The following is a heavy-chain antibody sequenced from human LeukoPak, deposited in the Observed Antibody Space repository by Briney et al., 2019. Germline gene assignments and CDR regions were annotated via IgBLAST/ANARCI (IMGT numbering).Heavy chain of an antibody. J-gene: IGHJ4*02. V-gene: IGHV3-21*01. Sequence: GGSLRLSCAASGFTFSSYSMNWVRQAPGKGLEWVSSISSSSSYIYYADSVKRGFTISRDNAKNSLYLQMSSLRAEVTAVYYCAGDPEYSSSSREFDYWGQGTLVTVSS. CDR2: ISSSSSYI. CDR1: GFTFSSYS. D-gene: IGHD6-6*01. CDR3: AGDPEYSSSSREFDY.